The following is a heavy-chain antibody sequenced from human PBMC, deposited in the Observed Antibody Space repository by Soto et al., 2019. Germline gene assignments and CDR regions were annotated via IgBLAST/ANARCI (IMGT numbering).Heavy chain of an antibody. J-gene: IGHJ6*02. Sequence: ESLKISCKGSGYSFTNYWIGWVRQMPGKGLEWMGIIYPGDSDTRYSPSFQGQVTISADKSISTAYLQWSSLKASDTAMYYCARHGSRGSSSQRYYYYAMDVWGQGTTVTVSS. CDR2: IYPGDSDT. CDR3: ARHGSRGSSSQRYYYYAMDV. D-gene: IGHD6-6*01. CDR1: GYSFTNYW. V-gene: IGHV5-51*01.